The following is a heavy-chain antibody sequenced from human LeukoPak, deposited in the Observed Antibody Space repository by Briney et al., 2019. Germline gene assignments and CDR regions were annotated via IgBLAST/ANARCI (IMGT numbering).Heavy chain of an antibody. V-gene: IGHV3-30*03. D-gene: IGHD5-12*01. Sequence: PGRSLRLSCAASGFTFSSYGMHWVRQAPGKGLEWVADISYDGSNKYYADSVKGRLTTSRDNSETSLYLQMNSQRAEDTGVYYWREGPSIVATTHFDYWGQGTLVTVSS. CDR3: REGPSIVATTHFDY. CDR2: ISYDGSNK. J-gene: IGHJ4*02. CDR1: GFTFSSYG.